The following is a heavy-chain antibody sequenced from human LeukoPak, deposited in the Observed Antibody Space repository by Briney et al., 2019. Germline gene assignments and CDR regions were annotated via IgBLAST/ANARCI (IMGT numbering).Heavy chain of an antibody. CDR3: ARDPDGDYYGSGSWFVP. D-gene: IGHD3-10*01. CDR2: INPSGGST. V-gene: IGHV1-46*01. J-gene: IGHJ5*02. CDR1: GYTFTSYY. Sequence: ASVKVSCKASGYTFTSYYMHWVRQAPGQGLEWMGIINPSGGSTSYAQKFQGRVTMTRDTSTSTVYMELSSLRSEDTAVYYCARDPDGDYYGSGSWFVPWGQGTLVTVSS.